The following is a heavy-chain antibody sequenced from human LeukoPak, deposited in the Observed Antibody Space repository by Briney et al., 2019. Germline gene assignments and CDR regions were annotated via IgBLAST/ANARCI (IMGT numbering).Heavy chain of an antibody. CDR3: ARGRRSITMIGTGRKYFDY. V-gene: IGHV4-34*01. J-gene: IGHJ4*02. CDR2: INHSGST. CDR1: GGSFSGYY. D-gene: IGHD3-22*01. Sequence: SETLSLTCAVYGGSFSGYYWSWIRHPPGKGLEWIGEINHSGSTNYNPSLKSRVTISVDTSKNQFSLKLSSVTAADTAVYYCARGRRSITMIGTGRKYFDYWGQGTLVTVSS.